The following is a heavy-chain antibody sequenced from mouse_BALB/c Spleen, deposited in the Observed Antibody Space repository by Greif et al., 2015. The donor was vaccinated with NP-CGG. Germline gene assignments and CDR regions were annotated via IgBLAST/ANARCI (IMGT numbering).Heavy chain of an antibody. J-gene: IGHJ4*01. CDR3: ASSYYYGSSYYAMDY. Sequence: VQLQQSGAELAKPGASVKMSCKASGYTFTSYWMHWVKQRPGQGLKWIGYINPSTGYTEYNQKFKDKATLTADKSSSTAYMQLSSLTSEDSAVYYCASSYYYGSSYYAMDYWGQGTSVTVSS. CDR1: GYTFTSYW. CDR2: INPSTGYT. D-gene: IGHD1-1*01. V-gene: IGHV1-7*01.